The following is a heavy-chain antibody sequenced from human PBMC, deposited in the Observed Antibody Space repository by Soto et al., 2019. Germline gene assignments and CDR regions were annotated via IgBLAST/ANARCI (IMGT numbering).Heavy chain of an antibody. CDR2: ISYDGRNQ. J-gene: IGHJ3*02. CDR1: GFSLSDYG. V-gene: IGHV3-30*18. Sequence: QVQLVESGGGVVQPGRSPRLSCAASGFSLSDYGMHWVRQAPGKGLEWMAVISYDGRNQRYADSVKGRFTISRDTAKSTVYLQLNSLKPEDTAVYFCAKQRTRYSGYDFGTFDIWGRGTLLTVSS. D-gene: IGHD5-12*01. CDR3: AKQRTRYSGYDFGTFDI.